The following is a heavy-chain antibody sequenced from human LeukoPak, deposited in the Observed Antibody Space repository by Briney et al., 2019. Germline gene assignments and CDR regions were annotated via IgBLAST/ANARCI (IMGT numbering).Heavy chain of an antibody. D-gene: IGHD4-11*01. Sequence: GSLRLSCAASGFTFSSYAMHWVRQAPGEGLEWVAVISYDGSNKYYADSVKGRFTISRDNSKNTLYLQMNSLRAEDTAVYYCASLLTVSYGMDVWGQGTTVTVSS. CDR3: ASLLTVSYGMDV. J-gene: IGHJ6*02. CDR1: GFTFSSYA. V-gene: IGHV3-30*04. CDR2: ISYDGSNK.